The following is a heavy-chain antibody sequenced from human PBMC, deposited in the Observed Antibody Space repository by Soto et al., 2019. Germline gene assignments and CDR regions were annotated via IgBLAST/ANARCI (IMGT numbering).Heavy chain of an antibody. J-gene: IGHJ6*02. CDR2: ISYDGSNK. CDR3: ARDAYGDYYYYYGMDV. CDR1: GFTFSSYA. D-gene: IGHD4-17*01. V-gene: IGHV3-30-3*01. Sequence: GGALRLSCAASGFTFSSYAMHWVRQAPGKGLEWVAVISYDGSNKYYADSVKGRFTISRDNSKNTLYLQMNSLRAEDTAVYYCARDAYGDYYYYYGMDVWGQGTTVTVSS.